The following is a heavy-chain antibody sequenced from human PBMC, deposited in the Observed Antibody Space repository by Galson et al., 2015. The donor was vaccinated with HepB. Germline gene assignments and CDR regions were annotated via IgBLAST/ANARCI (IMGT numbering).Heavy chain of an antibody. Sequence: SVKVSCKVSGYPLTDLSMHWVRQAPGKGLEWLGGFDPEGGETVSAQRFQGRLIMTEDTSTDTAYMELSSLTSDDSAVNYCATSPGWKACNLWAHGTVVTVSS. J-gene: IGHJ3*01. CDR2: FDPEGGET. CDR1: GYPLTDLS. D-gene: IGHD2/OR15-2a*01. CDR3: ATSPGWKACNL. V-gene: IGHV1-24*01.